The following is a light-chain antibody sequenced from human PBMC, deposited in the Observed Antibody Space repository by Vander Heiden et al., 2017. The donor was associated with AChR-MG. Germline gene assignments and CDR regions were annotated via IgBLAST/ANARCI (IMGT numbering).Light chain of an antibody. V-gene: IGLV2-14*04. Sequence: GSPGQSITISCTGTSSDVGGYNYVSWYQQHPGKAPKLMIYDVSNRPSGVSNRFSGSKSGNTASLTISGLQAEDEADYYCSSYTSSSTWVFGGGTKLTVL. J-gene: IGLJ3*02. CDR3: SSYTSSSTWV. CDR1: SSDVGGYNY. CDR2: DVS.